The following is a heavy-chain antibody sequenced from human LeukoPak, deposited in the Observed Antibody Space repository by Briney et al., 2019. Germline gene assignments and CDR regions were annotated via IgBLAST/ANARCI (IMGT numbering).Heavy chain of an antibody. J-gene: IGHJ4*02. CDR2: ISYDGSNK. V-gene: IGHV3-30*03. CDR3: ERDVAPEMGFDY. Sequence: GGSLRLSCAASGFTFSTYGMHWVRQAPGKGLEWLAVISYDGSNKYHLDSVKGRFTISRDNSKNTLYLQMNSLRGEDTAVYYCERDVAPEMGFDYWGQGTLVSVSS. D-gene: IGHD5-24*01. CDR1: GFTFSTYG.